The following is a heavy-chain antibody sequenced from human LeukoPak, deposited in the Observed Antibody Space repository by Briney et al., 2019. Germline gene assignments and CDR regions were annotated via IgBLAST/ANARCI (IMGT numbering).Heavy chain of an antibody. J-gene: IGHJ6*03. D-gene: IGHD3-10*01. CDR2: INPNSGGT. Sequence: ASVKVSCKASGYTFTGYYMHWVRQAPGQGLEWMGWINPNSGGTNYAQKFQGRVTMTRDTSISTAYMELSRLRSDDTAVYYCARWYYYGSGGESGYYYYMDVWGKGTTVTVSS. CDR1: GYTFTGYY. CDR3: ARWYYYGSGGESGYYYYMDV. V-gene: IGHV1-2*02.